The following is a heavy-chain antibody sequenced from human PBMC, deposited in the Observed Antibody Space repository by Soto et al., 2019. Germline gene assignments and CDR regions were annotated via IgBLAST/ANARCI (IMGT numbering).Heavy chain of an antibody. D-gene: IGHD2-15*01. CDR3: ARDSTRISYYYGMDV. Sequence: ASVKVSCKASGGTFSSYASSWVRQAPGQGLEWMGGIIPIFGTANYAQKFQGRVTITADESTSTAYMELSSLRSEDTAVYCCARDSTRISYYYGMDVWGQGTTVTVSS. CDR2: IIPIFGTA. J-gene: IGHJ6*02. V-gene: IGHV1-69*13. CDR1: GGTFSSYA.